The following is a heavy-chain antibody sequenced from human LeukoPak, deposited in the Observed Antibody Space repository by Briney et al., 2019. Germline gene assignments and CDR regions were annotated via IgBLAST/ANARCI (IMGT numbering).Heavy chain of an antibody. CDR3: ARHIGDTGHPNWFDP. J-gene: IGHJ5*02. D-gene: IGHD5-18*01. CDR2: IYYSWST. V-gene: IGHV4-59*08. Sequence: KASEPLSLTYSASGSSISCYFWSWIRQPPGKGLEWVVYIYYSWSTNYNPSLQSRVTISVDTSKIQFSLKLSSVTAADTAVYYCARHIGDTGHPNWFDPWGRGTVITVSS. CDR1: GSSISCYF.